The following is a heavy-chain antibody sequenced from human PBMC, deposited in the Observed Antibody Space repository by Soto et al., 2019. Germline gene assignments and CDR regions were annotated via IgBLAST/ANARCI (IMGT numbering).Heavy chain of an antibody. J-gene: IGHJ5*02. Sequence: ASVKVSCKASGYTFTSYAMHWVRQAHGQRLEWMGWINAGNGNTKYSQKLQGRVTMTTDTSTSTAYMELRSLRSDDTAVYYCARGVGSGTYYNQYNWFDPWGQGTLVTVSS. D-gene: IGHD3-10*01. CDR2: INAGNGNT. V-gene: IGHV1-3*01. CDR1: GYTFTSYA. CDR3: ARGVGSGTYYNQYNWFDP.